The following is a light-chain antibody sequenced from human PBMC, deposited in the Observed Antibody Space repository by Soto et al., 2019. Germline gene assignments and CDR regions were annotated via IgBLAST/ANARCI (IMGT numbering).Light chain of an antibody. J-gene: IGLJ2*01. CDR2: DTS. V-gene: IGLV7-46*01. CDR3: LLAYNAARV. CDR1: TGAVASNHH. Sequence: QAVVTQEPSLTVSPGGTVTLTCGSSTGAVASNHHPYWCQQKAGQAPRTLIYDTSDKHSWTPARFSGSLLGDKAALTLSGAQPEDEAQYYCLLAYNAARVFGGGTKLTVL.